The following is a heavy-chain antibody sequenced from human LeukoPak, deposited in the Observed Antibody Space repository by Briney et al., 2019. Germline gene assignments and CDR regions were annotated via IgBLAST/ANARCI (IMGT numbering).Heavy chain of an antibody. CDR3: ARGATDYFAMDV. Sequence: GGSLRLYCAASGFTFDDYAMHWVRQAPGKGLEWVSSITSSTSYIYYADSVKGRFTISRDNAKNSLYLQMNSLRAEDTAVYYCARGATDYFAMDVWGQGTTVTVSS. J-gene: IGHJ6*02. D-gene: IGHD5-12*01. V-gene: IGHV3-21*06. CDR2: ITSSTSYI. CDR1: GFTFDDYA.